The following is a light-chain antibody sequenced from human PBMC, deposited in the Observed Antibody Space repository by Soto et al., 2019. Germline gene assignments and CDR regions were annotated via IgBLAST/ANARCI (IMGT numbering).Light chain of an antibody. V-gene: IGKV1-39*01. CDR2: AAS. J-gene: IGKJ1*01. CDR1: QRISTY. Sequence: DIQMTQSPSSLSASVGDRVTITCRASQRISTYLNWYQQRPGKAPKLLIYAASTLQSGVPSNFSGSASGTDFTLTIISLQPEDFSTYYCHQTYSTPPTFGQGTKVEIK. CDR3: HQTYSTPPT.